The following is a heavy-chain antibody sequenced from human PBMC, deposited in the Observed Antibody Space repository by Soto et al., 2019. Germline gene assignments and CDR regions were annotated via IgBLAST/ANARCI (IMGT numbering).Heavy chain of an antibody. CDR1: GYTFTSYA. D-gene: IGHD2-2*01. J-gene: IGHJ6*02. V-gene: IGHV1-3*01. Sequence: WASVKVSCKASGYTFTSYAMHWVRQAPGQRLEWMGWINAGNGNTKYSQKFQGRVTITRDTSASTAYMELSSLRSEDTAVYYCARDRIVAPAARRYGMDGWGQGNTVTVSS. CDR3: ARDRIVAPAARRYGMDG. CDR2: INAGNGNT.